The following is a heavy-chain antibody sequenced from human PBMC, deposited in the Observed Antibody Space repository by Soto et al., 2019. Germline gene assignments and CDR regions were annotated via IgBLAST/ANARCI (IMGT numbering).Heavy chain of an antibody. CDR3: ASGRDVMVKDTFDI. CDR2: INWNGGST. V-gene: IGHV3-20*04. J-gene: IGHJ3*02. D-gene: IGHD1-26*01. Sequence: EVQLVESGGGVVRPGGSLRLSCAASGFTFDDYGMSWVRQAPGKGLEWVSGINWNGGSTGYADPVKGRFTISRDDAKKCVYLQMYSLRAEDTALYYCASGRDVMVKDTFDIWGQGTMVTVSS. CDR1: GFTFDDYG.